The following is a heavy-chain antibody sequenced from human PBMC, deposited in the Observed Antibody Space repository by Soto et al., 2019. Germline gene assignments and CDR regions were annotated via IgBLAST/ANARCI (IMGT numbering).Heavy chain of an antibody. CDR3: ARSGSMPYYYYGMDV. D-gene: IGHD3-10*01. Sequence: ASVKVSCKASGYTFARYGIDWVRQAPGQGLEWMGWISGHNGDTKYVQKFQGRVSMTTDTSTGTASMELRSLRSDDTAVYYCARSGSMPYYYYGMDVWGQGTTVTVS. V-gene: IGHV1-18*01. J-gene: IGHJ6*02. CDR2: ISGHNGDT. CDR1: GYTFARYG.